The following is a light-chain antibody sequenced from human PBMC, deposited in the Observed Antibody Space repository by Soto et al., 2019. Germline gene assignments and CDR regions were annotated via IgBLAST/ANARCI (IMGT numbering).Light chain of an antibody. CDR2: DAS. CDR3: EQYDKPPRT. J-gene: IGKJ1*01. Sequence: GDRVGISCRSRQSISTGLAWYQQKPGKAPKLLIYDASNLETGVPSRFSGSGPGTDFTFTIGSLQPEEIATHNYEQYDKPPRTFGQGTKVDIK. V-gene: IGKV1-33*01. CDR1: QSISTG.